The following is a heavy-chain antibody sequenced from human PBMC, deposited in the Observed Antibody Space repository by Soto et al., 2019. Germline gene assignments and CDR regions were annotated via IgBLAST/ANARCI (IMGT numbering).Heavy chain of an antibody. D-gene: IGHD3-10*01. V-gene: IGHV4-34*01. CDR3: ARGRITMVRGVSYYGMDV. Sequence: SETLSLTCAVYGGSFSGYYWSWIRQPPGKGLEWIGEINHSGSTNYNPYLKSRVTISVDTSKNQFSLQLSSVTAEEKADKYSARGRITMVRGVSYYGMDVWGQGTTVT. CDR1: GGSFSGYY. J-gene: IGHJ6*02. CDR2: INHSGST.